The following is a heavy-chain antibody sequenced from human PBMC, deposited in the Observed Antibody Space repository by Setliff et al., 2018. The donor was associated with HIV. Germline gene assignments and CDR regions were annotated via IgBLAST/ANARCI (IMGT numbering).Heavy chain of an antibody. Sequence: SETLSLTCAVYGGSLSGYYWSWIRQAPGKGLEWIGEINHRGRTRYNPSLKSRVTISVETSRNQFSLKLTSVTAADTAVYYCARYSPRGYTLTGPYWGQGTLVTVSS. V-gene: IGHV4-34*01. CDR1: GGSLSGYY. CDR2: INHRGRT. J-gene: IGHJ4*02. D-gene: IGHD6-25*01. CDR3: ARYSPRGYTLTGPY.